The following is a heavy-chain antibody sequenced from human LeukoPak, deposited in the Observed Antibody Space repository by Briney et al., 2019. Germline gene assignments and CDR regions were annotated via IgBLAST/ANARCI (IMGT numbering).Heavy chain of an antibody. CDR3: ARDYYDSSGAGSL. CDR2: IYSVGST. Sequence: GGSLRLSCAASGFTVSSNYMSWVRQAPGKGLEWISVIYSVGSTYYADSVKGRFTISRDNSKNTLYLQMNSLRAEDTAVYYCARDYYDSSGAGSLWGQGTLVTVSS. CDR1: GFTVSSNY. D-gene: IGHD3-22*01. J-gene: IGHJ4*02. V-gene: IGHV3-66*01.